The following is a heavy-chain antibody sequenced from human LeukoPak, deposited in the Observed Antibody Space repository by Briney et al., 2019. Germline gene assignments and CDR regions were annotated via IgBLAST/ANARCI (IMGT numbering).Heavy chain of an antibody. CDR1: GFTFSTYA. Sequence: GGSLRLSCAASGFTFSTYAMSWVRQAPGKGLEWVSSISGSGGGTYYGDSVKGRFTISRDNAKNSLYLQMNSLRAEDTALYYCAKDISYSSGPFDYWGQGTLVTVSS. D-gene: IGHD6-19*01. CDR3: AKDISYSSGPFDY. CDR2: ISGSGGGT. V-gene: IGHV3-23*01. J-gene: IGHJ4*02.